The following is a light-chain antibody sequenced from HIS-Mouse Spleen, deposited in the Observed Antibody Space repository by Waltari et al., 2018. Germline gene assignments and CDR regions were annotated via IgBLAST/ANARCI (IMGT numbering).Light chain of an antibody. J-gene: IGLJ3*02. CDR3: AAWDDSLSGPV. CDR2: RNN. V-gene: IGLV1-47*01. CDR1: SSNIGSNY. Sequence: QSVLTQPPSASGTPGPSVTISCSGSSSNIGSNYVYWYQQLPGTAPKLLIDRNNQRPSGVPDRFSGSKSGTSASLAISGLRSEDEADYYCAAWDDSLSGPVFGGGTKLTVL.